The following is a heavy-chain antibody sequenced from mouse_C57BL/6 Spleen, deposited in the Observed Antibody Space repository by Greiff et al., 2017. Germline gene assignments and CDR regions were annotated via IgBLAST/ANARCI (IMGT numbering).Heavy chain of an antibody. CDR1: GYAFTNYL. V-gene: IGHV1-54*01. CDR3: ARFWVLRDFDV. CDR2: INPGSGGT. J-gene: IGHJ1*03. D-gene: IGHD3-3*01. Sequence: QVQLQQSGAELVRPGTSVKVSCKASGYAFTNYLIEWVKQRPGQGLEWIGVINPGSGGTNYNEKFKGKATLTADKSSSTAYMQRSSLTSEDSAVYCCARFWVLRDFDVWGTGTTVTVSS.